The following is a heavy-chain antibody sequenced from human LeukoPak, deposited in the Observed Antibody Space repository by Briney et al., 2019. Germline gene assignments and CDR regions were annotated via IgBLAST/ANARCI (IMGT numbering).Heavy chain of an antibody. D-gene: IGHD5-18*01. J-gene: IGHJ5*02. CDR1: GFTFSSYS. CDR2: IFHSGGEI. Sequence: PGGSLRLSCAASGFTFSSYSMNWVRQAPGKGLEWVSSIFHSGGEIHYADSVKGRFTISRDNSKSILSLQMNSLRAEDTAIYYCAKDPDTAMVYWFDPWGQGTLVTVSS. V-gene: IGHV3-23*01. CDR3: AKDPDTAMVYWFDP.